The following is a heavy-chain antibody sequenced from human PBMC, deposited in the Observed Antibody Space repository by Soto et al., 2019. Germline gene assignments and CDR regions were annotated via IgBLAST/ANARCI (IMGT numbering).Heavy chain of an antibody. CDR2: IIPIFGTA. V-gene: IGHV1-69*13. Sequence: SVKVSCKASGGTFSSYAISWVRQAPGQGLEWMGGIIPIFGTANYAQKFQGRVTITADESTSTAYMELSSLRSEDTAVYYCARELYGYYRSEYFQHWGQGTLVTVSS. CDR1: GGTFSSYA. CDR3: ARELYGYYRSEYFQH. D-gene: IGHD3-22*01. J-gene: IGHJ1*01.